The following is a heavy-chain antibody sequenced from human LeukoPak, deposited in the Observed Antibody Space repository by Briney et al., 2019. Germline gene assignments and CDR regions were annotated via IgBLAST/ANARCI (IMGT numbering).Heavy chain of an antibody. CDR1: GGTFSSYA. D-gene: IGHD4-17*01. CDR2: IIPIFGTA. V-gene: IGHV1-69*13. CDR3: ASTYGDYAQTFDY. Sequence: SVKVSCKASGGTFSSYAISWVRQAPGQGLEWMGGIIPIFGTANYAQKFQGRVTITADESTSTAYKELSSLRSEDTAVYYCASTYGDYAQTFDYWGQGTLVTVSS. J-gene: IGHJ4*02.